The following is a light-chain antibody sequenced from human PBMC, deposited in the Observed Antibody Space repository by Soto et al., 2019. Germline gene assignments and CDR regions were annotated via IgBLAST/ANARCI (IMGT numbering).Light chain of an antibody. J-gene: IGLJ1*01. CDR3: CSYAGITGFPYV. Sequence: QSVLTQPASVSGSPGQSITISCTGTSSDIGSYNLVSWYQQHPGKAPKLMIYEVRRRPSGVSTRFSGSKSGNTASLTISGLQAEDEADYYCCSYAGITGFPYVFGSGTKVTVL. CDR1: SSDIGSYNL. CDR2: EVR. V-gene: IGLV2-23*02.